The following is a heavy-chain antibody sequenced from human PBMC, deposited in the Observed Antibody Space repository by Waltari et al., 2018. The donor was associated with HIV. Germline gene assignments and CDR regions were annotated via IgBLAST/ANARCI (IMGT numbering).Heavy chain of an antibody. J-gene: IGHJ6*02. CDR3: AKRLGDSGYGLYYYYYYGMDV. Sequence: VHGGGSLRLSCAASGFTFSSYATSWVRQAPGKGLEWVLTISGSGGSTYYADSVKGRFTISRDISKNTLTLPMNRLRAEDTAIYYCAKRLGDSGYGLYYYYYYGMDVWSQGTTVTVSS. CDR2: ISGSGGST. D-gene: IGHD5-12*01. V-gene: IGHV3-23*01. CDR1: GFTFSSYA.